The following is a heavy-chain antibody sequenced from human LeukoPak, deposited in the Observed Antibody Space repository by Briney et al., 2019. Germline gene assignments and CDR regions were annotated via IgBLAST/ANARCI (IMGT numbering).Heavy chain of an antibody. Sequence: GESLKISCKGSGYSFTSYWIGWVRQMPGKGLEWMGIIYPGDSDTRYSPSFQGQVTISADKSISTAYLQWSSLKASDTAMYYCARGRVVAATGENYYYYMDVWGKGTTVTVSS. V-gene: IGHV5-51*01. CDR1: GYSFTSYW. CDR3: ARGRVVAATGENYYYYMDV. D-gene: IGHD2-15*01. CDR2: IYPGDSDT. J-gene: IGHJ6*03.